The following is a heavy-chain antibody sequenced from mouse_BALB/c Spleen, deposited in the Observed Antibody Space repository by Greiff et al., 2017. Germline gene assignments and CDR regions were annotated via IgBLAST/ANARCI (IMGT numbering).Heavy chain of an antibody. J-gene: IGHJ4*01. CDR2: INSDGGST. Sequence: EVHLVESGGGLVKLGGSLKLSCAASGFTFSSYYMSWVRQTPEKRLEWVAAINSDGGSTYYPDTVKGRSTISRDNAKNTLYLQMSRLKSEDTALYYGEVRGPTAPYYAMDYWGQGTSVTVSS. CDR1: GFTFSSYY. D-gene: IGHD1-2*01. V-gene: IGHV5-6-2*01. CDR3: EVRGPTAPYYAMDY.